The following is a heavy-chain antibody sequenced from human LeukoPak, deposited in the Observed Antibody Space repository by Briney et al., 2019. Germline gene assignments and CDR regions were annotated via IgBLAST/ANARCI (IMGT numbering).Heavy chain of an antibody. CDR2: ISWNSGSI. V-gene: IGHV3-9*01. CDR3: AKDMDRRITVVRGAPFDY. CDR1: GFTFDDYA. J-gene: IGHJ4*02. D-gene: IGHD3-10*01. Sequence: GRSLRLSCAASGFTFDDYAMHWVRHAPGKGLEWVSGISWNSGSIGYADSVKGRFTISRDNAKNSLYLQMNSLRAEDTALYYCAKDMDRRITVVRGAPFDYWGQGTLVTVSS.